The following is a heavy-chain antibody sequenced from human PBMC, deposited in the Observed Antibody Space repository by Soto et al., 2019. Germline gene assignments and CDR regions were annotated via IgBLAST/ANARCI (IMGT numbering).Heavy chain of an antibody. CDR1: GFAFSNSG. Sequence: QVQLVESGGGVVQPGESLTLSCVTSGFAFSNSGMHWVRQAPGKGPEWVAIVSADGRSQHYADSVKGRFTISRDTSKSMVFLQMDSLRAEDTALYYCAKESDTYYDFHRWGQGTLVTVSS. D-gene: IGHD3-22*01. V-gene: IGHV3-30*18. J-gene: IGHJ5*02. CDR3: AKESDTYYDFHR. CDR2: VSADGRSQ.